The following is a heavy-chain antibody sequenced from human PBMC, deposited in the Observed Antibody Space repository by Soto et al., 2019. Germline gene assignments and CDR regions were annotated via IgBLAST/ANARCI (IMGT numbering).Heavy chain of an antibody. J-gene: IGHJ6*03. V-gene: IGHV3-48*01. CDR3: ARETSTGNYYMDV. CDR2: ISTSSSNI. CDR1: GFSFSYYG. D-gene: IGHD2-2*01. Sequence: EVQLVESGGGLVQPGGSLRLCCAASGFSFSYYGMNWVRQAPGKGLEWVSYISTSSSNIYYADSVKGRFTISRDNAKNSLSLQMNSLRAADTAVYYCARETSTGNYYMDVWGKGTTVTVSS.